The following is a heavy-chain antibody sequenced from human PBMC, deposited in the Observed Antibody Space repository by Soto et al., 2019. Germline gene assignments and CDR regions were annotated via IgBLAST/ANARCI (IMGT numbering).Heavy chain of an antibody. CDR1: GVTFSSYA. J-gene: IGHJ3*02. V-gene: IGHV3-23*01. CDR3: AKDPTGEYVGAFEM. D-gene: IGHD4-17*01. Sequence: EVHLLDSGGGLVQPGGSLRLSCAASGVTFSSYAMSWVRQVPGEGLVWVSAVSGSGSGYSTYYADSVKGRFTISRANSKHTLSLQMHSLRVGDTAIYYCAKDPTGEYVGAFEMWGQGTMVTVSS. CDR2: VSGSGSGYST.